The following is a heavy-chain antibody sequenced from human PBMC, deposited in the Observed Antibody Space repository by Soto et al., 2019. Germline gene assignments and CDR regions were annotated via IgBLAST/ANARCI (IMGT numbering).Heavy chain of an antibody. CDR3: ARGRGAART. CDR1: GGSFSSYY. J-gene: IGHJ5*02. Sequence: PSETLSLTCAVHGGSFSSYYWTWIRQPPGKGLEYIGEINYSGSTNNNPSLKSRVTISIDTSKKQFSLRLSSVTAADTAVYYCARGRGAARTWGQGTLVTVSS. V-gene: IGHV4-34*01. CDR2: INYSGST. D-gene: IGHD6-6*01.